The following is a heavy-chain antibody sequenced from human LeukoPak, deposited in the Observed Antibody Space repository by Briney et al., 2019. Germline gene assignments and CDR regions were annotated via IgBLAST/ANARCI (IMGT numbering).Heavy chain of an antibody. CDR3: ARWTGTTGLDY. CDR1: GYSFSSYY. Sequence: ASVKVSCKASGYSFSSYYXXWXXXAPGQGXEWMGIINPSGGSTTXXQKFRDRVTMTXXTSTTTVYMELSSLKSEDTAVYYCARWTGTTGLDYWGQGTLVTVSS. J-gene: IGHJ4*02. V-gene: IGHV1-46*01. CDR2: INPSGGST. D-gene: IGHD1-1*01.